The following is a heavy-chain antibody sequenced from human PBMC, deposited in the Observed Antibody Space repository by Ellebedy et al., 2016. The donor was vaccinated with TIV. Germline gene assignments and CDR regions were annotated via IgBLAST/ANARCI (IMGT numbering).Heavy chain of an antibody. V-gene: IGHV4-59*01. CDR1: GGSISSYY. D-gene: IGHD6-19*01. CDR2: IHYSGST. CDR3: ARAGAVAGTWDAFDI. J-gene: IGHJ3*02. Sequence: MPGGSLRLSCTVSGGSISSYYWSWIRQPPGKGLEWLGYIHYSGSTNYNPSLTSRVTMSVDTSKNQFSLKLSSVTAADTALYYCARAGAVAGTWDAFDIWGQGTMVTVSS.